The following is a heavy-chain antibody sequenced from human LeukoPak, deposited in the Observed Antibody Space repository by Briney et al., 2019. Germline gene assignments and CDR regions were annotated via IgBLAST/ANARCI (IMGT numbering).Heavy chain of an antibody. Sequence: SETLSLTCAVYGGSFSGYYWSWIRQPPGKGLEWIGEINHSGSTNYNPSLKSRVTISVDTSKNQFSLKLSSVTVADTAVYYCARWGDGFGMWGQGTMVTVSS. J-gene: IGHJ3*02. V-gene: IGHV4-34*01. CDR1: GGSFSGYY. CDR2: INHSGST. CDR3: ARWGDGFGM. D-gene: IGHD3-16*01.